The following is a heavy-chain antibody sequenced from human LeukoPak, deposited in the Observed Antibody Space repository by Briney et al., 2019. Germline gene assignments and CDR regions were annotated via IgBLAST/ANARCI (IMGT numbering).Heavy chain of an antibody. J-gene: IGHJ5*02. Sequence: PSETLSLTCTVSGYSISSGYHWGWIRQPPGKGLEWIRSIYHSGSTYYNPSLKSRVTISVDTSKNQFSLRLRSVTAADTAVYYCARGQARLAWFDPWGQGTLVTVSS. CDR3: ARGQARLAWFDP. CDR2: IYHSGST. V-gene: IGHV4-38-2*02. D-gene: IGHD6-19*01. CDR1: GYSISSGYH.